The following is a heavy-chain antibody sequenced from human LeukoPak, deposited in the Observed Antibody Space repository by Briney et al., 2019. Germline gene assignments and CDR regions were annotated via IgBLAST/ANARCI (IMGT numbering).Heavy chain of an antibody. CDR1: GFTFSSYG. V-gene: IGHV3-30*18. J-gene: IGHJ4*02. CDR2: ISYDGSNK. CDR3: AKDGVGATPGDQLFDY. Sequence: GGSLRLSCAASGFTFSSYGVHWVRQAPGKGLEWVAVISYDGSNKYYADSVKGRFTISRDNSKNTLYLQMNSLRAEDTAVYYCAKDGVGATPGDQLFDYWGQGTLVTVSS. D-gene: IGHD1-26*01.